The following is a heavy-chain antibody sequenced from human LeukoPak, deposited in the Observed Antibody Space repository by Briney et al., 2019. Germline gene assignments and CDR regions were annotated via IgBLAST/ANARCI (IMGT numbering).Heavy chain of an antibody. CDR2: IRYDGSNK. V-gene: IGHV3-30*02. J-gene: IGHJ4*02. D-gene: IGHD3-22*01. CDR3: AKDLGYDSSGYLFDY. Sequence: GGSLRLSCAASGFTFSSYGMHWVRQAPGKGLEWVAFIRYDGSNKYYADSVKGRFTISRDNSKNTLYLQMNSLRAEDTAVYYCAKDLGYDSSGYLFDYWGQGTLVTVSS. CDR1: GFTFSSYG.